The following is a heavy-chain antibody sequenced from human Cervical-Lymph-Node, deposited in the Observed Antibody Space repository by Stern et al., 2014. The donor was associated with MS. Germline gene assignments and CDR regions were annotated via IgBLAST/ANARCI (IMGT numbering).Heavy chain of an antibody. J-gene: IGHJ3*02. CDR2: IYHSGTT. CDR1: GGSISSGGYS. V-gene: IGHV4-30-2*01. CDR3: ARSSVTTPNAFDI. D-gene: IGHD4-17*01. Sequence: QLQLQESGSGLVKPSQTLSLTCAVSGGSISSGGYSWSWIRQPPGKGLEWIGYIYHSGTTYNIPSLKSRVTISVDSSKTQFSLKLSSVTAADTAVYYCARSSVTTPNAFDIWGQGTMVTVSS.